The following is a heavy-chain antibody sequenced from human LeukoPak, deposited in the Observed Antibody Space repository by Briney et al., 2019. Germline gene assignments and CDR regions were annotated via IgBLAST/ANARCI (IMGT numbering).Heavy chain of an antibody. D-gene: IGHD6-19*01. CDR3: ARDRAGSAWYTTFDY. Sequence: ASVKVSCKASGYTFTSFGISWVRQAPGQGLEWMGWISTYNGNTNYAQKLQGRVTMTTDTSTSRVYMDLRSLRSDDTAVYYCARDRAGSAWYTTFDYWGQGTPVSVPS. CDR2: ISTYNGNT. V-gene: IGHV1-18*01. J-gene: IGHJ4*02. CDR1: GYTFTSFG.